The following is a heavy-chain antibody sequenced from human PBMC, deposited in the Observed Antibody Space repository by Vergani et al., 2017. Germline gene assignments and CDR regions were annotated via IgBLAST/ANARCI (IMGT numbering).Heavy chain of an antibody. CDR3: ATKSCGTPGCQIGYFRE. Sequence: QVHLVESGGGVVQPGRSLRLSCVVSVFTSSYYGMHWVRQAPGKGLEGVAVISYDGTQKYYADSVKGRFTISRDNSKSTLYLQMNSLRTEDPAVYYCATKSCGTPGCQIGYFREWGQGTLVTVSS. CDR2: ISYDGTQK. CDR1: VFTSSYYG. J-gene: IGHJ1*01. V-gene: IGHV3-30*03. D-gene: IGHD1-1*01.